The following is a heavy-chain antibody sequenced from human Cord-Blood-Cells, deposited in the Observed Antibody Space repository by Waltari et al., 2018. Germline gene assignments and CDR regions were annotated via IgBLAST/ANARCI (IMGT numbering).Heavy chain of an antibody. CDR3: AAVHSGSYAFDI. J-gene: IGHJ3*02. CDR1: GFTVSSNY. Sequence: EVQLVESGGGLVQPGGSLRLSRAASGFTVSSNYISWVRQAPGKGLEWVSVIYSGGSTYYADSVKGRFTIPRHNSKNTLYLQMNSLRAEDTAVYYCAAVHSGSYAFDIWGQGTMVTVSS. CDR2: IYSGGST. V-gene: IGHV3-53*04. D-gene: IGHD3-10*01.